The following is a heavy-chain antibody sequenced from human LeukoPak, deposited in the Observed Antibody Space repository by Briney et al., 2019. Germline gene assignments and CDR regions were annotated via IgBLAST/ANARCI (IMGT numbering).Heavy chain of an antibody. CDR2: IYPGDSDT. Sequence: GESLKISCKGSGYIFTRYWIGWVRQMPGKGLEWMGLIYPGDSDTRYSPSFQGQVTISVDKSISTAYLQWGSLQASDTAIYYCATKVRYDNWFDPWGQGTLVTVSS. V-gene: IGHV5-51*01. J-gene: IGHJ5*01. D-gene: IGHD1-1*01. CDR3: ATKVRYDNWFDP. CDR1: GYIFTRYW.